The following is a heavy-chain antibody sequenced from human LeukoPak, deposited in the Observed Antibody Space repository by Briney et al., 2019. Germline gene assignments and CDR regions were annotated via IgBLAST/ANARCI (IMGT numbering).Heavy chain of an antibody. CDR2: ISSSGSTI. D-gene: IGHD3-22*01. CDR1: GFTFSDYY. J-gene: IGHJ4*02. Sequence: GGSLRLSCAASGFTFSDYYMSWIRQAPGKGLEWVSYISSSGSTIYYADSVKGRFTISRDNAKNSLYLQMNSLRAEDTAVYYCARAGVDCCDSSGYSNVDYWGQGTLVTVSS. V-gene: IGHV3-11*01. CDR3: ARAGVDCCDSSGYSNVDY.